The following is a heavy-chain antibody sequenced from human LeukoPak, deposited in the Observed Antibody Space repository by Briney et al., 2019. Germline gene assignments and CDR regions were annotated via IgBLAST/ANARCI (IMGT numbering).Heavy chain of an antibody. Sequence: GRSLRLSCAASGFTFSSYGMHWVRQAPGKGLEWVAVISYDGSNKYYADSVKGRFTISRGNSKNTLYLQMNSLRAEDTAVYYCAKAPGGATGLSYYFDYWGQGTLVTVSS. CDR2: ISYDGSNK. J-gene: IGHJ4*02. CDR3: AKAPGGATGLSYYFDY. V-gene: IGHV3-30*18. D-gene: IGHD3-16*02. CDR1: GFTFSSYG.